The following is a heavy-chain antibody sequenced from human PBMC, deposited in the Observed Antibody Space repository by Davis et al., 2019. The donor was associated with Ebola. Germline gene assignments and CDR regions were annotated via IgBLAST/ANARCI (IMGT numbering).Heavy chain of an antibody. J-gene: IGHJ4*02. CDR1: GYTFTGYY. V-gene: IGHV1-46*01. Sequence: AASVKVSCKASGYTFTGYYMHWVRQAPGQGLEWMGMINPNDGRTIYAQKFQGRVTMTDDTSTDTAYMKLTSLRSEDTAVYYCAIGGRAGGFDYWGQGTLVTVSS. CDR3: AIGGRAGGFDY. CDR2: INPNDGRT.